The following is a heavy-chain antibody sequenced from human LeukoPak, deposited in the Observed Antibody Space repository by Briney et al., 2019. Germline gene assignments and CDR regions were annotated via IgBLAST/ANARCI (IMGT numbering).Heavy chain of an antibody. Sequence: ASVKVSCKASGYTFTGYYMHWVRQAPGQGLEWMGRINPNSGGTNYAQKFQGRVTMTRDTSISTAYMELGRLRSDDTAVYYCARGPKTYYYDSSGYYYYWGQGTLVTVSS. CDR2: INPNSGGT. J-gene: IGHJ4*02. CDR3: ARGPKTYYYDSSGYYYY. D-gene: IGHD3-22*01. CDR1: GYTFTGYY. V-gene: IGHV1-2*06.